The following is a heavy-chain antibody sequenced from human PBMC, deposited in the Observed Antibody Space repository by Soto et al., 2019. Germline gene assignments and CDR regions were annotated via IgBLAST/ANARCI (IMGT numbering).Heavy chain of an antibody. Sequence: PGGSLRLSCAASGFTFSTYGMHWVRQAPGNGLEWVAVIWYDGSNKYYADSVKGRFTISRDSSTNTLYLQMNSLRAADTAVYYCGRCTSTSCHLGSDYWGQGTLVTVSS. J-gene: IGHJ4*02. V-gene: IGHV3-30*02. CDR3: GRCTSTSCHLGSDY. CDR2: IWYDGSNK. CDR1: GFTFSTYG. D-gene: IGHD2-2*01.